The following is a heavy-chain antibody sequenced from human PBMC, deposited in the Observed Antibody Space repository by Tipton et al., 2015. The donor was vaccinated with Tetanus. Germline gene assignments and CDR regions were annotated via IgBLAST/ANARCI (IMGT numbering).Heavy chain of an antibody. D-gene: IGHD3-9*01. J-gene: IGHJ4*02. V-gene: IGHV4-59*01. CDR1: GVSISSYY. CDR2: IFYAGST. CDR3: ARATEHDIMTGYDN. Sequence: GLVKPSETLSLTCTVSGVSISSYYWSWIRQSPGKGLEWIGYIFYAGSTNSNPSLKSRVTISVDKAKNQFSLKLTSVTAADTAVYCCARATEHDIMTGYDNWGPGTQVTVSS.